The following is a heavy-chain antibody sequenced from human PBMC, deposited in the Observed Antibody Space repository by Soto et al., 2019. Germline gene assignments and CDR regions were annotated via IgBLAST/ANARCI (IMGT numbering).Heavy chain of an antibody. J-gene: IGHJ4*02. V-gene: IGHV3-30*18. Sequence: QVQLVESGGGVVQPGRSLRLSCAASGFTFSSYGMHWVRQAPGKGLEWVAVISYDGSNKYYADSVKGRFTISRDNSKNTLYLQRNSLRAEDTAVYYCAKVGAGGGFDYWGQGPLVTVSS. CDR2: ISYDGSNK. CDR3: AKVGAGGGFDY. D-gene: IGHD1-26*01. CDR1: GFTFSSYG.